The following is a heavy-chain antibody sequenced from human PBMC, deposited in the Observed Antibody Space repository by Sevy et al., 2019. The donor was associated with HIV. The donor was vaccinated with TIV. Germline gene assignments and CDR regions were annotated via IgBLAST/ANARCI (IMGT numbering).Heavy chain of an antibody. CDR3: ARGGYYGSGSYYNVPWFDP. D-gene: IGHD3-10*01. CDR1: GGSISSYY. J-gene: IGHJ5*02. CDR2: IYYSGST. Sequence: SETLSLTCTVSGGSISSYYWSWIRQPPGKGLEWIGYIYYSGSTNYNPSLKSRVTIAVDTSKNQFSLKLSSVTAADTAVYDCARGGYYGSGSYYNVPWFDPWGQGTLVTVSS. V-gene: IGHV4-59*01.